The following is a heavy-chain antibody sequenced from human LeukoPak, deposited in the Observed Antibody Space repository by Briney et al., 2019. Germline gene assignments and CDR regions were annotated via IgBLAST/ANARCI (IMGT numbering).Heavy chain of an antibody. D-gene: IGHD1-1*01. J-gene: IGHJ4*02. CDR2: IYYSGST. V-gene: IGHV4-30-4*08. CDR1: GGSISSGDYY. CDR3: ARVLTQDRTGTISDATDY. Sequence: SETLSLTCTVSGGSISSGDYYWSWIRQPPGKGLEWIGYIYYSGSTYYNPSLKSRVTISVDTSKNQFSLKLSSVTAADTAVYYCARVLTQDRTGTISDATDYWGREPWSPSPQ.